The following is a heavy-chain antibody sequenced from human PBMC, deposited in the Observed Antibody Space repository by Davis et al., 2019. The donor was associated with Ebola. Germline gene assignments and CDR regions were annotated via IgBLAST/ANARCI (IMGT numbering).Heavy chain of an antibody. CDR3: ARDVISVVGASRGIYYGLDV. CDR2: ISGSGGST. J-gene: IGHJ6*04. Sequence: GESLKISCAASGFTFSSYAMSWVRQAPGKGLEWVSAISGSGGSTYYADSVKGRFTISRDNAKNSLYLQMNSLRGEDTAVYYCARDVISVVGASRGIYYGLDVWGKGTTVAVAS. V-gene: IGHV3-23*01. D-gene: IGHD1-26*01. CDR1: GFTFSSYA.